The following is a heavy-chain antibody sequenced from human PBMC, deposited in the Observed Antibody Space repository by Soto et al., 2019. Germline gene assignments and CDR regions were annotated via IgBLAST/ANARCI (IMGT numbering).Heavy chain of an antibody. CDR3: ARGIWTMTRGAYYFDP. CDR1: GYTFTNYA. V-gene: IGHV1-3*01. D-gene: IGHD3-10*01. CDR2: INAGNGHT. J-gene: IGHJ4*02. Sequence: ASVKVSCKASGYTFTNYAMQWVRQAHGQRLEWMGWINAGNGHTKYSQNFQGRVTITRDTSASTAYMELSSLISEDAAVYYCARGIWTMTRGAYYFDPWGQGTLVTVSS.